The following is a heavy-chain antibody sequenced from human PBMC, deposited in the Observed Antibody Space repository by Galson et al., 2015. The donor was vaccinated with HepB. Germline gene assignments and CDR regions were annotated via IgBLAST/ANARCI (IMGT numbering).Heavy chain of an antibody. Sequence: SLRLSCAASGFNFSIYAMHWVRQSPGKGLEWVAVISYDGSNKYYADSVKGRFTISRDNSKNTLDLQMNTLRPEDTGVFYCTRGLERWYTGSTAAFDYWGQGTLVTVSS. CDR2: ISYDGSNK. D-gene: IGHD2-2*01. CDR1: GFNFSIYA. J-gene: IGHJ4*02. V-gene: IGHV3-30*04. CDR3: TRGLERWYTGSTAAFDY.